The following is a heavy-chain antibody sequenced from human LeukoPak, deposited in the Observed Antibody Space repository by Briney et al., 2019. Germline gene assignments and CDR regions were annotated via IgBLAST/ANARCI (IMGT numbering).Heavy chain of an antibody. CDR1: GFTFSNAW. V-gene: IGHV3-11*01. Sequence: GGSLRLSCAASGFTFSNAWMSWVRQAPGKGLEWVSYIGIDGTTIYYADSVKGRFTISRDSSKNTLYLQLNSLRADDTAVYYCATSMGGGNIDYWGQGALVTVSS. CDR2: IGIDGTTI. CDR3: ATSMGGGNIDY. D-gene: IGHD3-16*01. J-gene: IGHJ4*02.